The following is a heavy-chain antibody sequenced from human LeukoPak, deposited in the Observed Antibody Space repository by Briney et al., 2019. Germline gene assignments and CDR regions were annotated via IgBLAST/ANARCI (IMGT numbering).Heavy chain of an antibody. CDR3: AKAVAGTFDY. CDR2: ISWNSGSI. D-gene: IGHD6-19*01. Sequence: GRSLRLSCAASGFTFDDYAMHWVWQAPGKGLEWVSGISWNSGSIGYADSVKGRFTISRDNAKNSLYLQMNSLGAEDTALYYCAKAVAGTFDYWGQGTLVTVSS. J-gene: IGHJ4*02. V-gene: IGHV3-9*01. CDR1: GFTFDDYA.